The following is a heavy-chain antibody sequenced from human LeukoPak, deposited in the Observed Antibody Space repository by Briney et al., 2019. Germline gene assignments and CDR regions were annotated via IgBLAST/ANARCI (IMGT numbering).Heavy chain of an antibody. Sequence: GGSLRLSCAASGFTFSSYWMSWVRQAPGKGLEWVANIKPDGSEKYYVDSVKGRFTISRDNAKNSLYLQMNSLRAEDTAVYYCAKGDGDYELYYFDYWGQGTLVTVSS. CDR1: GFTFSSYW. D-gene: IGHD4-17*01. CDR2: IKPDGSEK. J-gene: IGHJ4*02. CDR3: AKGDGDYELYYFDY. V-gene: IGHV3-7*01.